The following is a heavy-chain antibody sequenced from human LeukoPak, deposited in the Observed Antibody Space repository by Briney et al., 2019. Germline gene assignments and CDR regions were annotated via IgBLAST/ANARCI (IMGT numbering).Heavy chain of an antibody. V-gene: IGHV4-59*01. Sequence: SETLSLTCSVSGVPISTYYWSWIRQPPGRGLEWIGSIHYSGSTSYKSSLKSRVTISLDTSKNQFSLKLSSVTPADTAVYYCARQVYSSSWSYYFDYWGQGILVTVSS. D-gene: IGHD6-13*01. CDR1: GVPISTYY. J-gene: IGHJ4*02. CDR3: ARQVYSSSWSYYFDY. CDR2: IHYSGST.